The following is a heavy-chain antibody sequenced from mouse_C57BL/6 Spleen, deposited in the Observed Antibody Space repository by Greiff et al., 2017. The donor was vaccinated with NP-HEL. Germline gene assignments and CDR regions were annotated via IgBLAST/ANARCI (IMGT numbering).Heavy chain of an antibody. CDR2: INPNNGGT. V-gene: IGHV1-18*01. Sequence: EVQLQESGPELVKPGASVKIPCKASGYTFTDYNMDWVKQSHGKSLEWIGYINPNNGGTIYNQKFKGKATLTVDKSSSTAYMELRSLTSEDTAVYYCARGGYYGSSTGFAYWGQGTLVTVSA. CDR1: GYTFTDYN. J-gene: IGHJ3*01. D-gene: IGHD1-1*01. CDR3: ARGGYYGSSTGFAY.